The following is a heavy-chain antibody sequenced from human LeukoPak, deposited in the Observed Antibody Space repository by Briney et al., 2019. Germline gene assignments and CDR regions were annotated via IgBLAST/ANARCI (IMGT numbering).Heavy chain of an antibody. CDR1: GYTFTSYD. D-gene: IGHD2-2*01. V-gene: IGHV1-8*01. Sequence: ASVKVSCKASGYTFTSYDINWVRQATGQGLEWMGWMNPNSGNTGYAQKFQGRVTMTRNTSISTAYMELSSLRSEDTAVYYCARVATCGSRTSCPFDYWGQGTLVTVSS. J-gene: IGHJ4*02. CDR2: MNPNSGNT. CDR3: ARVATCGSRTSCPFDY.